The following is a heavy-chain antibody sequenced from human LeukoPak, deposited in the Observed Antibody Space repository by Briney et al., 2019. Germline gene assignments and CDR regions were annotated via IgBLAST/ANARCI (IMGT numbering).Heavy chain of an antibody. CDR3: ARDRSIAGYGFVI. D-gene: IGHD6-13*01. V-gene: IGHV4-59*01. CDR2: IYYSGST. Sequence: SETLSLTCTVSGGSISSYYWSWIRQPPGKGLEWIGYIYYSGSTNYNPSLKSRVTISVDTSKNQFSLKLSSVTAADTAVYYCARDRSIAGYGFVIWGQGTMVTVSS. J-gene: IGHJ3*02. CDR1: GGSISSYY.